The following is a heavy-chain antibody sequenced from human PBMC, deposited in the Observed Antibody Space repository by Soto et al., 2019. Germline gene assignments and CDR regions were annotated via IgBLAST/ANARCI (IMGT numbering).Heavy chain of an antibody. CDR3: ARGLRITIFGVVPY. CDR1: GGSISSYY. Sequence: PETLSLTCTVSGGSISSYYWSWIRQPPGKGLEWIGYIYYSGSTNYNPSLKSRVTISVDTSKNQFSLKLSSVTAADTAVYYCARGLRITIFGVVPYWGQGTLVTVSS. J-gene: IGHJ4*02. CDR2: IYYSGST. V-gene: IGHV4-59*01. D-gene: IGHD3-3*01.